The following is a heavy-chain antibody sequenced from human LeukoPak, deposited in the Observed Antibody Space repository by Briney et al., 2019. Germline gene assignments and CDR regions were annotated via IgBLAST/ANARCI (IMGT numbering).Heavy chain of an antibody. CDR1: VYTFISYD. V-gene: IGHV1-8*01. Sequence: GASVNVSFKASVYTFISYDINWVRQATGQGLEWMGWMNPNSGNTGYAQKFQGRVTMTRNTSVSTAYMELSSLTSEDTAVYYCARNPSKTGWFDPWGQGTLVTVSS. J-gene: IGHJ5*02. CDR2: MNPNSGNT. D-gene: IGHD4-11*01. CDR3: ARNPSKTGWFDP.